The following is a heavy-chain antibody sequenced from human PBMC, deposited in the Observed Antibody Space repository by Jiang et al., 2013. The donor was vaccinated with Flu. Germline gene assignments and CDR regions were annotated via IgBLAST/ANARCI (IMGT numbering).Heavy chain of an antibody. CDR3: AREVGTTVLTRRIYYFDY. D-gene: IGHD4-23*01. J-gene: IGHJ4*02. CDR2: IYYSGST. CDR1: GGSISSYY. V-gene: IGHV4-59*01. Sequence: LLKPSETLSLTCTVSGGSISSYYWSWIRQPPGKGLEWIGYIYYSGSTNYNPSLKSRVTISIDTSKNLFSLKLSSVTAADTAVYYCAREVGTTVLTRRIYYFDYWGQGTLVTVSS.